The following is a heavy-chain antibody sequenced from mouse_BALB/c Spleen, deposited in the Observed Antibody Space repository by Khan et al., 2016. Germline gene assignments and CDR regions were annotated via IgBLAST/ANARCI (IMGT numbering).Heavy chain of an antibody. CDR3: ARRYYDSVAWFSY. CDR2: INPSTGYT. Sequence: QVQLQQSGAELAKPGASVKMSCKASGYTFTSYWMHWVKQRPGQGLEWIGYINPSTGYTEYNQKFKDKATLTADKSSSTAYMQLRSLTPADSAVYSCARRYYDSVAWFSYWGQGALVTVSA. J-gene: IGHJ3*01. V-gene: IGHV1-7*01. D-gene: IGHD2-4*01. CDR1: GYTFTSYW.